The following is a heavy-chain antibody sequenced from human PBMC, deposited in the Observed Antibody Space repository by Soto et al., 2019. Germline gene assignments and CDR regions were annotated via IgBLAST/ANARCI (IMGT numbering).Heavy chain of an antibody. CDR3: ARDGGDFDY. CDR1: GFNFSSYG. V-gene: IGHV3-33*05. CDR2: ISHDGNKK. J-gene: IGHJ4*02. Sequence: QVQLVESGGGVVQPGRSLRLSCATSGFNFSSYGIHWLRQAPGKGLEWLAIISHDGNKKYYADSVKGRFTISRDNSKNTVYLQMASLIVEDTAVYYCARDGGDFDYWGQGTLVTVSS. D-gene: IGHD3-16*01.